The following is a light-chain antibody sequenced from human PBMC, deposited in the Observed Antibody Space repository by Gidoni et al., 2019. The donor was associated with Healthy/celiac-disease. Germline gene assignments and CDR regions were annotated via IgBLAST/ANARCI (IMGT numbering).Light chain of an antibody. CDR2: YAS. Sequence: DIQMTQSPSSLSASVGDRVTITCRASQSISSSLNLYQQKPGKAPKLLIYYASSLQSGVPSRFSGSGSGTDFTLTISSLQPEDFATYYCQQSYSTPLTFGGGTKVEIK. CDR3: QQSYSTPLT. J-gene: IGKJ4*01. V-gene: IGKV1-39*01. CDR1: QSISSS.